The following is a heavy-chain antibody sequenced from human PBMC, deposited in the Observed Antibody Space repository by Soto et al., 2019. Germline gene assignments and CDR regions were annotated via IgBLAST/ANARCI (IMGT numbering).Heavy chain of an antibody. V-gene: IGHV3-21*01. CDR2: ISSSSYI. D-gene: IGHD5-18*01. Sequence: GGSLRLSCAASGFTFSSYSMNWVRQAPGKGLEWVSSISSSSYIYYADSVKGRFTISRGNAKNSLYLQMNSLRAEDTAVYYCARAGGYSYGPAFYGMDVWGQGTTVTVSS. J-gene: IGHJ6*02. CDR3: ARAGGYSYGPAFYGMDV. CDR1: GFTFSSYS.